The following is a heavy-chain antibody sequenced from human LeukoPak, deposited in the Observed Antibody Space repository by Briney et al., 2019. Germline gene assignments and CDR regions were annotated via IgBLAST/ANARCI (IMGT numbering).Heavy chain of an antibody. V-gene: IGHV3-64*01. CDR3: ARAMIGRGYSSSWTPNDAFDI. J-gene: IGHJ3*02. CDR1: GFTFSSHA. CDR2: ISSNGGST. D-gene: IGHD6-13*01. Sequence: SGGSLRLSCAASGFTFSSHAMHWVRQAPGKGLEYVSAISSNGGSTYYANSVKGRFTISRDNSKNTLYLQMGSLRAEDMAVYYCARAMIGRGYSSSWTPNDAFDIWGQGTMVTVSS.